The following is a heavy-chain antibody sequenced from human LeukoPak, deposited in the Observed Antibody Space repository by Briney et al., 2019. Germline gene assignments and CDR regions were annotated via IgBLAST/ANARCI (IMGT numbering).Heavy chain of an antibody. V-gene: IGHV3-15*01. CDR1: GGSFSGYY. CDR3: TTRGGSFSIFDY. J-gene: IGHJ4*02. D-gene: IGHD1-26*01. CDR2: IKSKTDGGTT. Sequence: PSETLSLTCAVYGGSFSGYYWSWVRQAPGKGLEWVGRIKSKTDGGTTDYAAPVKGSFTISRDDSKNTLYLQMNSLKTEDTAVYYCTTRGGSFSIFDYWGQGTLVTVSS.